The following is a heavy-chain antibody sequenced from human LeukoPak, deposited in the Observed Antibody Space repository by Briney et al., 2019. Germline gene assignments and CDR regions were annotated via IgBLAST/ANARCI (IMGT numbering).Heavy chain of an antibody. CDR1: GFTFSSYG. V-gene: IGHV3-30*18. CDR2: ISYDGSNK. D-gene: IGHD5-12*01. J-gene: IGHJ4*02. CDR3: AKDREDIVAAYYFDY. Sequence: GGSLRLSCAASGFTFSSYGMHWVRQAPGKGLEWVAVISYDGSNKYYADSVKGRFTISRDNSKNTLYLQMTGLRAEDTAVYYCAKDREDIVAAYYFDYWGQGTLVTVSS.